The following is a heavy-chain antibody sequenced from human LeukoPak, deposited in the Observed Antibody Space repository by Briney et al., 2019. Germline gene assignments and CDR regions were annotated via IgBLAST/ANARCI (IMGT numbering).Heavy chain of an antibody. J-gene: IGHJ6*02. Sequence: GGSLRLSCAASGFTSSSYGMHWVRQAPGKGLEWVAVISYDGSNKYYADSVKGRFTISRDNSKNTLYLQMNSLRAEDTAVYYCAKAIGGYSSGQAGMDVWGQGTTVTVSS. V-gene: IGHV3-30*18. CDR1: GFTSSSYG. D-gene: IGHD6-19*01. CDR3: AKAIGGYSSGQAGMDV. CDR2: ISYDGSNK.